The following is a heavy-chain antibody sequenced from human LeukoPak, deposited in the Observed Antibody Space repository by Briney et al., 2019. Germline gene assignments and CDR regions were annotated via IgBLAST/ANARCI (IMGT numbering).Heavy chain of an antibody. CDR1: GGSLSSGDYY. CDR3: ARAYYDFWSGYYTVGRYWFDP. D-gene: IGHD3-3*01. CDR2: IYYSGST. Sequence: PSETLSLTCTVSGGSLSSGDYYWSWIRQPPGKGLEWIGYIYYSGSTYYNPSLKSRVTISVDTSKNQFSLKLSSVTAADTAVYYCARAYYDFWSGYYTVGRYWFDPWGQGTLVTVSS. J-gene: IGHJ5*02. V-gene: IGHV4-30-4*01.